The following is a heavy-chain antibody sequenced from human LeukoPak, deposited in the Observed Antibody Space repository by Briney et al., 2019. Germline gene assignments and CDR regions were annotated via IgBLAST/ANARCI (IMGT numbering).Heavy chain of an antibody. CDR1: GFSFSSNG. CDR3: ARDAVTVNSYYFDY. D-gene: IGHD4-11*01. CDR2: VSYDGHNI. V-gene: IGHV3-30*03. J-gene: IGHJ4*02. Sequence: PGGSLRLSCAASGFSFSSNGMHWLRQAPGKGLEWVALVSYDGHNIYYADSVKGRFTISRDFSKNTLYLQMNSLRAEDTAVYYCARDAVTVNSYYFDYWGQGTLVTVSS.